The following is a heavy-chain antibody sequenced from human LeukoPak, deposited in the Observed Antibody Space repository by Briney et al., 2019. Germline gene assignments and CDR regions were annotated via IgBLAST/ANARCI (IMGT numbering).Heavy chain of an antibody. V-gene: IGHV4-4*02. CDR3: AGLVGRYSSGLYYYYFDY. J-gene: IGHJ4*02. CDR1: GDSINNNYW. D-gene: IGHD3-22*01. Sequence: SGTLSLTCAVSGDSINNNYWWRWVRQFPGKGLEWIGEIYRSGSTSYNPSLKSRVTISMDKSKNQFFLNLSSVTAADTAVYYCAGLVGRYSSGLYYYYFDYWGQGTLVTVSS. CDR2: IYRSGST.